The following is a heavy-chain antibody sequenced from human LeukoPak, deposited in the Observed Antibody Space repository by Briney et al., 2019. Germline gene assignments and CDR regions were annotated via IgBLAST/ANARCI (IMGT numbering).Heavy chain of an antibody. CDR2: AGWAGGTT. CDR1: GFXFHRYT. J-gene: IGHJ4*02. Sequence: GSLRLSCXTSGFXFHRYTIHWVRHAPGKGLEWVSLAGWAGGTTYYSDSVRGRFTISRDSGRNSVYLQMNSLTTDDTAFYFCAKELDTMFFDYWGQGALVTVSS. V-gene: IGHV3-43*01. D-gene: IGHD3-10*02. CDR3: AKELDTMFFDY.